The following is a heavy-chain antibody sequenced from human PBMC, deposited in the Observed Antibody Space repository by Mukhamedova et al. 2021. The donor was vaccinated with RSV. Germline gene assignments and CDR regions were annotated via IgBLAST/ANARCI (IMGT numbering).Heavy chain of an antibody. CDR2: ISAYNGNT. V-gene: IGHV1-18*01. D-gene: IGHD3-3*01. Sequence: WMGWISAYNGNTNYAQKLQGRVTMTTDTSTSTAYMELRSLRSDDTAVYYCARGGILGGVNYNWFDPWGQGTLVTVSS. CDR3: ARGGILGGVNYNWFDP. J-gene: IGHJ5*02.